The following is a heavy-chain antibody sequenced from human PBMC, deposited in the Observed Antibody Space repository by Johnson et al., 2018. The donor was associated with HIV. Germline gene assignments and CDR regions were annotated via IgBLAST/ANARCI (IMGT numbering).Heavy chain of an antibody. CDR1: GFTFDDYG. D-gene: IGHD6-19*01. V-gene: IGHV3-20*04. J-gene: IGHJ3*02. CDR3: ARDRARWSSGWYNDAFDI. CDR2: IRYDGSNK. Sequence: VQLVESGGGVARPGGSLRLSCAASGFTFDDYGMSWVRQAPGKGLEWVAFIRYDGSNKYYADSVKGRFTISRDNAKNSLYLQMNSLRVEDTALYYCARDRARWSSGWYNDAFDIWGQGTTVTVSS.